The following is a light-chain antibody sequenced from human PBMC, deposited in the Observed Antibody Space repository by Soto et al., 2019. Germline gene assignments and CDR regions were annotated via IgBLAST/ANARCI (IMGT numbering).Light chain of an antibody. CDR1: QDISNY. CDR3: QNFNSVPLT. V-gene: IGKV1-27*01. CDR2: AAS. Sequence: DIQMTQSPSSLSASVGDRVTITCRARQDISNYLAWYQQKPGKVPEFLSYAASALQPGVPSRYSGSGSGTEFTLTIRSLQPEDVATEYCQNFNSVPLTFGGGTKVEI. J-gene: IGKJ4*01.